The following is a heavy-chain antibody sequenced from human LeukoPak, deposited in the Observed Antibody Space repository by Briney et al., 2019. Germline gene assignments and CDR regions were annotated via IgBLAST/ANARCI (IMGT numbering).Heavy chain of an antibody. CDR3: ARDRAMVADWYFDL. CDR1: GFTFSSYG. J-gene: IGHJ2*01. D-gene: IGHD5-18*01. CDR2: IWYGGSNK. Sequence: GGSLRLSCAASGFTFSSYGVHWVRQAPGKGLEWVAVIWYGGSNKYYADSVKGRFTISRDNAKNSLYLQMNSLRAEDTAVYYCARDRAMVADWYFDLWGRGTLVTVSS. V-gene: IGHV3-33*08.